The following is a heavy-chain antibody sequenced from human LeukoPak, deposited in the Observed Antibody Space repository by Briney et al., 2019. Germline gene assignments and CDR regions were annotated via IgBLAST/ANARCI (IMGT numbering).Heavy chain of an antibody. D-gene: IGHD2-15*01. CDR2: ISSSSSYI. J-gene: IGHJ5*02. Sequence: GGSLRLSCAASGFTFSSYSMTWVRQAPGKGLEWVSSISSSSSYIYYADSVKGRFTISRDNAKNSLYLQMNSLRAEGTAVYYCARDRRYCSGGSCYENWFDPWGQGTLVTVSS. CDR3: ARDRRYCSGGSCYENWFDP. CDR1: GFTFSSYS. V-gene: IGHV3-21*01.